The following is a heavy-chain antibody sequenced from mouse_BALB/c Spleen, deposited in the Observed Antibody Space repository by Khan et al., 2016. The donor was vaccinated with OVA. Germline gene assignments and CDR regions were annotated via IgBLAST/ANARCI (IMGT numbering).Heavy chain of an antibody. J-gene: IGHJ4*01. Sequence: DLVKPGASVKLSCKASGYTFTSYWINWIKQRPGQGLEWIGQISPGSGSDYYNKMFTVKATPTVDTSSTTAYIQLSSRSSEDSAVCFCARSDNFGSGLYAMGFWGQGTSVTVSS. V-gene: IGHV1S41*01. CDR1: GYTFTSYW. CDR3: ARSDNFGSGLYAMGF. D-gene: IGHD1-1*01. CDR2: ISPGSGSD.